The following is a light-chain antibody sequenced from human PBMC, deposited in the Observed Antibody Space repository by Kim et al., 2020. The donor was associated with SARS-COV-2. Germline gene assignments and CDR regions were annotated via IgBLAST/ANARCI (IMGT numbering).Light chain of an antibody. CDR2: DNN. J-gene: IGLJ3*02. CDR3: GTWDSSLSAGV. V-gene: IGLV1-51*01. CDR1: ISTIWNNN. Sequence: GQKVTISCSGSISTIWNNNVSWYQQPPGTDPKLLIYDNNKRTSGIPDRVSGSKSGTSATLGITVLQTGDEADYYCGTWDSSLSAGVFGGGTKLTVL.